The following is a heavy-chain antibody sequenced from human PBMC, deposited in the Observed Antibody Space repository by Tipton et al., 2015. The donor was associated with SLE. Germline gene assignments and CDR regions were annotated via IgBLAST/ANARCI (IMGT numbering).Heavy chain of an antibody. D-gene: IGHD2-21*01. J-gene: IGHJ3*02. CDR1: GFTFRTSA. CDR3: ARSYCPGDCYSGEFDI. CDR2: ISTYGGKT. Sequence: GSLRLSCAASGFTFRTSAMHWVRQAPGRGLEYVSGISTYGGKTIYADSVKGRFSISRDNSKNTLYLQMGSLRAEDMAVYYCARSYCPGDCYSGEFDIWGRGTMVTVSS. V-gene: IGHV3-64*02.